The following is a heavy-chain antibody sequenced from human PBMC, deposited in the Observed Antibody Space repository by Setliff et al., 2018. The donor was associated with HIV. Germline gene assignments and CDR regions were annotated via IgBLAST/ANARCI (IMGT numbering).Heavy chain of an antibody. J-gene: IGHJ4*02. D-gene: IGHD3-3*01. V-gene: IGHV1-46*01. CDR3: ARDRAFGVTFPVYCFDT. CDR2: INPSGGST. Sequence: ASVKVSCKASGYTFTSYYMHWVRQAPGQGLEWMGIINPSGGSTSYAQKFQGRVTLARDTSTNTVYMELISLTSEDTAVYYCARDRAFGVTFPVYCFDTWGQGTRVTVSS. CDR1: GYTFTSYY.